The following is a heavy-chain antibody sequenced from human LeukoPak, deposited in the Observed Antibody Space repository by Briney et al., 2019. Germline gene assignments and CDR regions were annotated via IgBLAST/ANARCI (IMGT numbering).Heavy chain of an antibody. Sequence: SETLSLTCTVSGGSISSSSYYWGWIRQPPGKGLEWIGSVYYSGNTYYNSSLKSRVTISVDTSKNQFSLKLSSVTAADTAVYYCARDFPSYYYDSSAIDWGQGTLVTVSS. D-gene: IGHD3-22*01. CDR2: VYYSGNT. CDR3: ARDFPSYYYDSSAID. J-gene: IGHJ4*02. CDR1: GGSISSSSYY. V-gene: IGHV4-39*07.